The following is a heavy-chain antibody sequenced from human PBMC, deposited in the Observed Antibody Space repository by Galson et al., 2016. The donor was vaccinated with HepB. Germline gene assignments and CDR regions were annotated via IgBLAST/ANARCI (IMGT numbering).Heavy chain of an antibody. CDR3: AGGDGPGSFLIDY. D-gene: IGHD3-10*01. CDR1: GFAFNSYA. CDR2: ISYDGTTQ. V-gene: IGHV3-30-3*01. Sequence: SLRLSCAASGFAFNSYAVHWVRQAPGKGLEWVAIISYDGTTQHYAGSVRGRFTVSRDNSKNTVYMQMNSLRPEDAAVYYCAGGDGPGSFLIDYWGQGTPVTVSS. J-gene: IGHJ4*02.